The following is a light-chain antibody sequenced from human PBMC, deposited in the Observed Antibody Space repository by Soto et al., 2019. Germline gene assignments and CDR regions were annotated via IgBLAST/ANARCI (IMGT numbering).Light chain of an antibody. V-gene: IGLV2-14*01. CDR1: SSDVGRYNF. CDR2: EVT. Sequence: QSVLTQPASVSGSPGQSITISCTGSSSDVGRYNFVSWYQQHPGKAPKLLIHEVTNRPSGVSNRFSGSKSGNTASLTISGLQAEDAADYYCSSYTRSATRVFGGGTKLTVL. CDR3: SSYTRSATRV. J-gene: IGLJ2*01.